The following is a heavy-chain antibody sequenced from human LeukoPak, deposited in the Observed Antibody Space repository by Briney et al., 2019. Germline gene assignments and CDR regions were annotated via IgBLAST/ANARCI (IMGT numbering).Heavy chain of an antibody. D-gene: IGHD6-19*01. J-gene: IGHJ4*02. Sequence: SETLSLTCTVSGGSISSYFWTWIRQPPGEGLEWIGYFYNSGRSKYNPSLKSRVTTSVDTSKNQFSLKLSSVTAADTGVYYCARGLEDSGWQPFYFDSWGQGSLVSVSS. V-gene: IGHV4-59*01. CDR1: GGSISSYF. CDR2: FYNSGRS. CDR3: ARGLEDSGWQPFYFDS.